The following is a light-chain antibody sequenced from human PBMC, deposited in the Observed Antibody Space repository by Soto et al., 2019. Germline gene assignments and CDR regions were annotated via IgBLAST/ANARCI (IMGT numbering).Light chain of an antibody. V-gene: IGKV3-11*01. CDR2: QTS. J-gene: IGKJ1*01. CDR3: HQRQSWPRT. CDR1: ETVSTN. Sequence: ETVLTQSPATLSVSPGERVTLSCRASETVSTNLAWYQHRPGQAPRLLIYQTSIRAAGIPARFSASGSGTDFTLTISDVQPEDFALYYCHQRQSWPRTFGQGTKVDIK.